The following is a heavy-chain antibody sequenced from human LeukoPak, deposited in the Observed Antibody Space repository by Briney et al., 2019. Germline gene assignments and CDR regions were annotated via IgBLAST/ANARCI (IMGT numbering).Heavy chain of an antibody. Sequence: GGSLRLSCAASGFTFSTYWMSWVRQAPGKGLEWVANIKPDGSEKYYVDSVEGRFTISRDNAKNSLYLQMNSLRAEDTAMYYCVRAGTSGWDYYNYAMDVWGQGTTVTVSS. CDR2: IKPDGSEK. V-gene: IGHV3-7*01. CDR3: VRAGTSGWDYYNYAMDV. D-gene: IGHD6-19*01. CDR1: GFTFSTYW. J-gene: IGHJ6*02.